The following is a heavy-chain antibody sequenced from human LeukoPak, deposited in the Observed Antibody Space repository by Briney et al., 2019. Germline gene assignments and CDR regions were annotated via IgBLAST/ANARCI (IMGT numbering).Heavy chain of an antibody. CDR1: GYTFTSYY. Sequence: ASVKVSCKASGYTFTSYYMHWVRQAPGQGLEWMGIINPSGGSTSYAQKFQGRVTMTRDTSTSTVYMELSSLRSEDTAGYYCASLFAYCGGDCYSGDAFDIWGQGTMVTVSS. CDR3: ASLFAYCGGDCYSGDAFDI. D-gene: IGHD2-21*02. CDR2: INPSGGST. V-gene: IGHV1-46*01. J-gene: IGHJ3*02.